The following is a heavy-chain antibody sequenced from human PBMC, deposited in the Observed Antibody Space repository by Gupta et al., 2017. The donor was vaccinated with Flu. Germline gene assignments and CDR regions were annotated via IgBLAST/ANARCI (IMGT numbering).Heavy chain of an antibody. CDR1: GFTFSNHA. J-gene: IGHJ4*02. Sequence: DVQLLESGGGLVQPGGSLRLSCEASGFTFSNHAMSWVRRAPGQGLEWVASIAPSARNTYYAASVKGRFTISRDNSKNSLSLQMDSLRAEDTALYYCAKAYSGYPFPFAFWGQGALVTVSS. V-gene: IGHV3-23*01. CDR2: IAPSARNT. CDR3: AKAYSGYPFPFAF. D-gene: IGHD5-12*01.